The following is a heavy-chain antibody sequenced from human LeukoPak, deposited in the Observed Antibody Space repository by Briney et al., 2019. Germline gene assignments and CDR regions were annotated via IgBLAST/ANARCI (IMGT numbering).Heavy chain of an antibody. CDR2: ISSSSSYI. CDR1: GFTFSSYS. J-gene: IGHJ5*02. D-gene: IGHD3-10*01. Sequence: GGSLRLSCAASGFTFSSYSMNWARQAPGKGLEWVSSISSSSSYIYYADSVKGRFTISRDNAKNSLYLQMNSLRAEDTAVYYCARDKGYYGSGSYPPNWFDPWGQGTLVTVSS. V-gene: IGHV3-21*01. CDR3: ARDKGYYGSGSYPPNWFDP.